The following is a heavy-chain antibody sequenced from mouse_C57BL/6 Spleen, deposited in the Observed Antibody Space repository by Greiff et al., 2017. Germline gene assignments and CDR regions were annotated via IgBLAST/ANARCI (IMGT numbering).Heavy chain of an antibody. J-gene: IGHJ2*01. CDR3: ARGVFDY. CDR2: IYPGDGDT. V-gene: IGHV1-80*01. Sequence: VMLVESGAELVKPGASVKISCKASGYAFSSHWMNWVKQRPGKGLEWIGQIYPGDGDTNYNGKFKGKATLTADKSSSTTYMQLSSLAAEDSAVYFCARGVFDYWGKGTTLTVSS. CDR1: GYAFSSHW.